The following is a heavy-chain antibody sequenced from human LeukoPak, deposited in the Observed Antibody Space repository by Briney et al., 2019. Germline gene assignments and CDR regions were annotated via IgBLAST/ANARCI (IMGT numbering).Heavy chain of an antibody. CDR3: AREIYGRFDY. V-gene: IGHV1-18*01. CDR1: GYTFTSYG. CDR2: INPYNGNT. D-gene: IGHD4-17*01. Sequence: AAVKVSFKASGYTFTSYGISWVRQAPAQGRDCMGWINPYNGNTNYALKVQGRVTMTTDTSTSTAYLELRSRRSDDTAIYYCAREIYGRFDYWGQGTLVTVSS. J-gene: IGHJ4*02.